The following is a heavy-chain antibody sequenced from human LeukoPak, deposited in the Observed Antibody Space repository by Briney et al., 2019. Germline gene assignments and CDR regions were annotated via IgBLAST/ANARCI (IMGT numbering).Heavy chain of an antibody. CDR3: ASQPGTGYSSSWSFDY. CDR2: IYYSGST. D-gene: IGHD6-13*01. Sequence: SETLSLTCTVSGGSISSSSYYWGWIRQPPGKGLEWIGSIYYSGSTYYNPSLKSRVTISVDTSKNQFSLKLSSVTAADTAVYYCASQPGTGYSSSWSFDYWGQGTLVTVSS. V-gene: IGHV4-39*07. J-gene: IGHJ4*02. CDR1: GGSISSSSYY.